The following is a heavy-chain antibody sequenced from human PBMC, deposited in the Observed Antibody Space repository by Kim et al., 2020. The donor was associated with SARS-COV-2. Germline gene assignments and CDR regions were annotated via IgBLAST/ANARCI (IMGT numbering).Heavy chain of an antibody. V-gene: IGHV3-21*01. J-gene: IGHJ6*03. CDR3: ARVGQLLDWLSPWYYYYYMAA. Sequence: GGSLRLSCAASGFTFSSYSMNWVRQAPGKGLEWVSSISSSSSYIYYADSVKGRFTISRDNAKNSLYLQMNSLRAEVTAVYYCARVGQLLDWLSPWYYYYYMAAWGKVTSVTVSS. CDR2: ISSSSSYI. CDR1: GFTFSSYS. D-gene: IGHD3-3*01.